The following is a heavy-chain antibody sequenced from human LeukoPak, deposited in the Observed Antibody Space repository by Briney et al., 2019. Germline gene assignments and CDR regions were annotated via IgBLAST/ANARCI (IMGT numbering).Heavy chain of an antibody. CDR2: IDWDDDK. CDR1: GFSLSTSGMC. D-gene: IGHD2-15*01. CDR3: ARRTYCSGGSCYDY. Sequence: SGPTLVNPTQTLTLTCTFSGFSLSTSGMCVSWIRQPPGKALEWLARIDWDDDKYYSTSLKTRLTISKDTSKNQVVLTMTNMDPVDTATYYCARRTYCSGGSCYDYWGQGTLVTVSS. J-gene: IGHJ4*02. V-gene: IGHV2-70*11.